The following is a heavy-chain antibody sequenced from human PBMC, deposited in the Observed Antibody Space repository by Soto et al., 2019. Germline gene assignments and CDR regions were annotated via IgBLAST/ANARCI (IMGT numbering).Heavy chain of an antibody. CDR2: IYHSGST. V-gene: IGHV4-30-2*01. D-gene: IGHD2-2*01. Sequence: QLQLQESGSGLVKPSQTLSLTCGVSGGAISSGGYSWSWIRQPPGKGREWIGYIYHSGSTVYNPSLKGRVTLSVDGSKNQFSLRLSSVTAADTAVYYCARGPYQLLWAFDPWGQGTLVTVS. CDR1: GGAISSGGYS. J-gene: IGHJ5*02. CDR3: ARGPYQLLWAFDP.